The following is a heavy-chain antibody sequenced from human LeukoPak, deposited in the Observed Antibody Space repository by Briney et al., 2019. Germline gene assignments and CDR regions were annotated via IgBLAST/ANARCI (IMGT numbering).Heavy chain of an antibody. CDR1: GYTFTGYY. CDR3: ARESLVAYDSSGYYYP. D-gene: IGHD3-22*01. V-gene: IGHV1-2*02. J-gene: IGHJ5*02. CDR2: INPNSGGT. Sequence: ASVTVSCKASGYTFTGYYMHWVRQAPGQGLEWMGWINPNSGGTNYAQKFQGRVTMTRDTSISTAYMELSRLRFDDTAVYYCARESLVAYDSSGYYYPWGQGTLVTVSS.